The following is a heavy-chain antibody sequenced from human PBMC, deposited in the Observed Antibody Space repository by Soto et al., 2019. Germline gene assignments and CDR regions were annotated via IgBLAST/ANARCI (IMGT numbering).Heavy chain of an antibody. Sequence: GGYLELCCVGSGFSFGGSGMAWVRQAPGRGLEWVASISSRSTNIDYADSVKGRFTISRDNAKNLVSLQMSSLRGEDTALYYCAKFTEPGYSSIWYYFEYWGQGTPVTVSS. J-gene: IGHJ4*02. CDR1: GFSFGGSG. V-gene: IGHV3-21*06. CDR3: AKFTEPGYSSIWYYFEY. CDR2: ISSRSTNI. D-gene: IGHD6-19*01.